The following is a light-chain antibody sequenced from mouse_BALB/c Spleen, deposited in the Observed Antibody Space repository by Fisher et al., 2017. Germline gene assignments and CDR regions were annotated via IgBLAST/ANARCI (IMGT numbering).Light chain of an antibody. CDR1: SSVSY. CDR2: DTS. J-gene: IGKJ1*01. CDR3: QQRSSYPPT. Sequence: IVITQTPAIMSASPGEKVTMTCSASSSVSYMHWYQQKPGTSPKRWIYDTSKLASGVPVRFSGSGSGTSYSLTISRMEAEDAATYYCQQRSSYPPTFGGGTKLEIK. V-gene: IGKV4-59*01.